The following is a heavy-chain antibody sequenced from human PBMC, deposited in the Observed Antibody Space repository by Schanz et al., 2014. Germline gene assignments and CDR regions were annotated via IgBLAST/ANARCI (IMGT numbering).Heavy chain of an antibody. CDR2: ISASGDST. CDR1: GFTFSSYV. CDR3: ARRVPYSFGLDV. D-gene: IGHD1-1*01. J-gene: IGHJ6*02. V-gene: IGHV3-23*04. Sequence: EVQLVESGGGVVQPGRSQRLSCAASGFTFSSYVMNWVRQAPGRGLEWVSFISASGDSTSYADSVKGRFTISRDNSKNTLYLQMNSLRDEDTAMYYCARRVPYSFGLDVWGQGATVTVSS.